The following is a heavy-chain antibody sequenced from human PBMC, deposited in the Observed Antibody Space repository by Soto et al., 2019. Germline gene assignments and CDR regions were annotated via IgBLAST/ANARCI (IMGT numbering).Heavy chain of an antibody. D-gene: IGHD5-12*01. CDR2: IIPIFGTA. CDR3: ARASVSGYDLRY. V-gene: IGHV1-69*13. J-gene: IGHJ4*02. CDR1: GGPFISYA. Sequence: SVKVCFKSSGGPFISYAISLVRQAPGQGLEWIGGIIPIFGTANYSQKIHVRVTITADESTSTAYMEMSSLRSEDTALYYCARASVSGYDLRYWGQGTMVTVSS.